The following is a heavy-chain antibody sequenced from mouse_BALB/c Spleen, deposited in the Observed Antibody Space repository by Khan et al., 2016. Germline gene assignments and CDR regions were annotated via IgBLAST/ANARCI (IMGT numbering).Heavy chain of an antibody. CDR2: INPSTGYT. J-gene: IGHJ2*01. CDR1: GYTFTSYW. V-gene: IGHV1-7*01. CDR3: ARLTGYYFDY. D-gene: IGHD4-1*01. Sequence: QVQLQQSGAELAKPGASVKMSCKASGYTFTSYWMHWVKQRPGQGLEWIGYINPSTGYTEYNQKFKDKATLTADKSSSTAYMQLSSLTSEDSAVXYCARLTGYYFDYWGQGTTLTVSS.